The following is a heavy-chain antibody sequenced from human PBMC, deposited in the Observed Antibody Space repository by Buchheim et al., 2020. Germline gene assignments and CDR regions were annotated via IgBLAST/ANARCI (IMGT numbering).Heavy chain of an antibody. CDR3: ARVVDTAMAEYYYYYGMDV. V-gene: IGHV1-2*06. CDR2: INPNSGGT. D-gene: IGHD5-18*01. Sequence: QVQLVQSGAEVKKPGASVKVSCKASGYTFTGYYMHWVRQAPGQGLEWMGRINPNSGGTKYAQQFQGRVTMTRDTSISPAYMELSRLRSDDTAVYYCARVVDTAMAEYYYYYGMDVWGQGTT. CDR1: GYTFTGYY. J-gene: IGHJ6*02.